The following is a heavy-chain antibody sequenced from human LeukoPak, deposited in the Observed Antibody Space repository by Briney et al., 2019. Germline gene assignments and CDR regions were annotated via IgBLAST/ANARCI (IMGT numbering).Heavy chain of an antibody. CDR3: ARDLYGSGSYFLFDY. CDR2: ISSSSSTI. CDR1: GFTFSSYS. Sequence: GGSLRLSCAASGFTFSSYSMNWVRQAPGKGLEWVSYISSSSSTIYYADSVKGRFTISRDNSKNTLYLQMNSLRAEDTAVYNCARDLYGSGSYFLFDYWGQGTLVTVSS. V-gene: IGHV3-48*01. D-gene: IGHD3-10*01. J-gene: IGHJ4*02.